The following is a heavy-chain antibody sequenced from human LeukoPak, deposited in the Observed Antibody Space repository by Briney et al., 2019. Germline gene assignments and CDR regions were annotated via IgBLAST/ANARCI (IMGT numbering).Heavy chain of an antibody. CDR3: ASYAVAGAYYFDC. Sequence: GASVKVSCKASGGTFSSYAISWVRQAPGQGLEWMGGIIPIFGTANYAQKFQGRVTITADESTSTAYMELSSLRSEDTAVYYCASYAVAGAYYFDCWGQGTLVTVSS. CDR1: GGTFSSYA. J-gene: IGHJ4*02. V-gene: IGHV1-69*01. D-gene: IGHD6-19*01. CDR2: IIPIFGTA.